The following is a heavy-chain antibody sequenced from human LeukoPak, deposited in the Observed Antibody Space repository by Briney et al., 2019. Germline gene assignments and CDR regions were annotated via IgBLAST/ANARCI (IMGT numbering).Heavy chain of an antibody. J-gene: IGHJ6*03. Sequence: ASVKISCKVSGYTFTDYYMHWLQQAPGKGLEWMGLVDPEDGETIYAEKFQGRVTITADTSTDTAYMELSSLRSEDTAVYYCATQSDIVVVPYYYMDVWGKGTTVTVSS. CDR3: ATQSDIVVVPYYYMDV. V-gene: IGHV1-69-2*01. CDR1: GYTFTDYY. D-gene: IGHD2-2*01. CDR2: VDPEDGET.